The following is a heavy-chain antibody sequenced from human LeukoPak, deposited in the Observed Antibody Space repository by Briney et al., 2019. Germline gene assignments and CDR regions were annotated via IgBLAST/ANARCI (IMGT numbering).Heavy chain of an antibody. V-gene: IGHV3-74*03. CDR1: GFTFNNFW. CDR3: ARGFRGPDY. CDR2: INNDGSNE. Sequence: GGSLRLSCAASGFTFNNFWMHWVRQAPGKGQVWVSRINNDGSNEMYADSVKGRFTISRDNAKNTLYLQMNSLRDDDTAVYYCARGFRGPDYWGQGTLVTVSS. J-gene: IGHJ4*02. D-gene: IGHD3-10*01.